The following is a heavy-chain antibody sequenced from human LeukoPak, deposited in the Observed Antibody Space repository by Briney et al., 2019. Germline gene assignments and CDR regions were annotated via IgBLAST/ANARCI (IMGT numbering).Heavy chain of an antibody. CDR1: GFTFINYV. D-gene: IGHD3-10*01. CDR2: VSGSGGRGAT. Sequence: GGSLRLSCEASGFTFINYVMSWVRQVPGKGPEWVSSVSGSGGRGATYYRDSVKGRFTISRDDSKNTLYLQMNSLRAEDTAVYYCARDPSKFDTMVRDRMGDAFDIWGQGTMVTVSS. CDR3: ARDPSKFDTMVRDRMGDAFDI. J-gene: IGHJ3*02. V-gene: IGHV3-23*01.